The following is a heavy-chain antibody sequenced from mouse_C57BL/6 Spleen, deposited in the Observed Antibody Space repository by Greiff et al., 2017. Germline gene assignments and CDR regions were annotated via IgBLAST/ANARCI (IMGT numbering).Heavy chain of an antibody. CDR1: GYAFSSSW. CDR2: IYPGDGDT. D-gene: IGHD4-1*01. V-gene: IGHV1-82*01. Sequence: QVQLKQSGPELVKPGASVKISCKASGYAFSSSWMNWVKQRPGKGLEWIGRIYPGDGDTNYNGKFKGKATLTADKSSSTAYMQLSSLTSEDSAVYFCARWDWDVVDYWGQGTTLTVSS. CDR3: ARWDWDVVDY. J-gene: IGHJ2*01.